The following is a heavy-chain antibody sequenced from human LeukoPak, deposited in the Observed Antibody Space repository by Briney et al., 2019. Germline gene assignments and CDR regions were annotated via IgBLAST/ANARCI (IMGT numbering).Heavy chain of an antibody. D-gene: IGHD2-21*02. V-gene: IGHV4-34*01. CDR2: INHSGST. CDR3: ATPPLYCGGDCYYYNY. J-gene: IGHJ4*02. CDR1: GGSFSGYY. Sequence: SETLSLTCAVYGGSFSGYYWSWIRQPPGKGLEWIGEINHSGSTHYNPSLKSRVTISVDTSKNQFSLKLSSVTAADTAVYYCATPPLYCGGDCYYYNYWGQGTLVTVSS.